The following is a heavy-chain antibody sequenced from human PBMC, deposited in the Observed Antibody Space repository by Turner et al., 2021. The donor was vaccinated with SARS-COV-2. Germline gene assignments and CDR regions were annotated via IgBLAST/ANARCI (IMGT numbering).Heavy chain of an antibody. J-gene: IGHJ4*02. CDR3: AREGTPYGGYSHLDY. Sequence: QVQLVQSGAEVKKPGASVKVSCKASGYTFTSYYMHWVRQAPGQGLEWMGIINPSGGSTRYAQKFQGRVTMTRDTSTSTVYMELSSLRSEDTAVYYCAREGTPYGGYSHLDYWGQGTLVTVSS. CDR2: INPSGGST. V-gene: IGHV1-46*03. D-gene: IGHD5-12*01. CDR1: GYTFTSYY.